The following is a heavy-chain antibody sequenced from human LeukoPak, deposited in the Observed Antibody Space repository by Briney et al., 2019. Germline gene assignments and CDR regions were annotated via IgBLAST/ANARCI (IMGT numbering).Heavy chain of an antibody. CDR2: IRYDGSNK. J-gene: IGHJ6*03. V-gene: IGHV3-30*02. D-gene: IGHD6-6*01. CDR1: GFTFSSYG. CDR3: ARTGYSSSSGWAYYYYYYMDV. Sequence: TGGSLRLSCAASGFTFSSYGMHWVRQAPGKGLEWVAFIRYDGSNKYYADSVKGRFTISRDNSKNTLYLQMNSLRDEDTAVYYCARTGYSSSSGWAYYYYYYMDVWGKGTTVTVSS.